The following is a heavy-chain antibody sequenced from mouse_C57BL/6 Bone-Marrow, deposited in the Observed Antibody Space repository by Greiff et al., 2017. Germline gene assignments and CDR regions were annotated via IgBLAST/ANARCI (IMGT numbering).Heavy chain of an antibody. Sequence: DVKLVESGAELVRPGASVKLSCPASGFNIKDYYMHWVKQRPEQGLEGIGRFASEDGDSEYSPKFQGKATMTADTSSNTAYLQLSSLTSEDTAVYYCTTSAMDYWGQGTSVTVSA. V-gene: IGHV14-1*01. CDR3: TTSAMDY. CDR2: FASEDGDS. CDR1: GFNIKDYY. J-gene: IGHJ4*01.